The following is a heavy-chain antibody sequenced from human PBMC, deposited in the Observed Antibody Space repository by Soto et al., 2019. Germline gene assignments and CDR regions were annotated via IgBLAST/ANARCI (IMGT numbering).Heavy chain of an antibody. D-gene: IGHD5-18*01. CDR1: GGTFSSYA. CDR2: IIPIFGTA. CDR3: AILPRGYSYVLEDY. Sequence: QVQLVQSGAEVKKPGSSVKVSCKASGGTFSSYAISWVRQAPGQGLEWMGGIIPIFGTANYAQKFQGRVTIPADESSSTAYMELSSLRSKDTAVYYCAILPRGYSYVLEDYWRQGTLVTVSS. V-gene: IGHV1-69*12. J-gene: IGHJ4*02.